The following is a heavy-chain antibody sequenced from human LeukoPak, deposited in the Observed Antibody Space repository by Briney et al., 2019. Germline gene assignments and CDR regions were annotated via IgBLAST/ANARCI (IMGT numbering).Heavy chain of an antibody. CDR2: IYSGGST. V-gene: IGHV3-53*01. Sequence: PGGSLRLSCAASGFTVSSNYMSWVRQAPGKGLEWVSVIYSGGSTYYADSVKGRFTISRDNAKNTLYLQMDSLRVEDTAVYYCGKDPNGNFIGAFDFWGQGTMVTVSS. CDR3: GKDPNGNFIGAFDF. CDR1: GFTVSSNY. D-gene: IGHD4-23*01. J-gene: IGHJ3*01.